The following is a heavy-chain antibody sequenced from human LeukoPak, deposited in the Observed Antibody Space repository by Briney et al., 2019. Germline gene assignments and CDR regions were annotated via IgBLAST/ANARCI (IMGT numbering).Heavy chain of an antibody. CDR2: LSGGSDHI. V-gene: IGHV3-21*01. CDR3: ARIGSGWYWDY. D-gene: IGHD6-19*01. Sequence: GGSLRLSCAASGFAFSSYNMYWVRQAPGQGLEWVSSLSGGSDHIYYADPVKGRFTISRDNAKNSLYLQMNSLRAEDTAVYYCARIGSGWYWDYWGQGTLVTVSS. J-gene: IGHJ4*02. CDR1: GFAFSSYN.